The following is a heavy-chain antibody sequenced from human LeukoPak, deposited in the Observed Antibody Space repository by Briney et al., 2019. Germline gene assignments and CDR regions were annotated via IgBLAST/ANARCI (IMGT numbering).Heavy chain of an antibody. Sequence: PGGSLRLSCAASGFTFSDNYMGWIRQAPGKGLEWVSGISGSGGNTYYTDSVRGRLSISRDNSKNTLYLQVNSLRAEDTAVYYCAKGRTEGGTLALDYWGQGTLVTVSS. CDR1: GFTFSDNY. D-gene: IGHD6-19*01. J-gene: IGHJ4*02. CDR3: AKGRTEGGTLALDY. CDR2: ISGSGGNT. V-gene: IGHV3-23*01.